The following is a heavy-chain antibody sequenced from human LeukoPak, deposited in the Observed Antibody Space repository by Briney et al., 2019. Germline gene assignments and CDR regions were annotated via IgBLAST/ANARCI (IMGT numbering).Heavy chain of an antibody. CDR1: GYTFTSYG. V-gene: IGHV1-18*01. D-gene: IGHD6-13*01. J-gene: IGHJ4*02. Sequence: GASVKVSCKASGYTFTSYGISWVRQAPGQGLEWMGWLSTYNGITNYEQKFQGRVTMTTDTSTSTAYMELRSLRSDDTAVYYCARGDSSDYWGQGTLVTVSS. CDR3: ARGDSSDY. CDR2: LSTYNGIT.